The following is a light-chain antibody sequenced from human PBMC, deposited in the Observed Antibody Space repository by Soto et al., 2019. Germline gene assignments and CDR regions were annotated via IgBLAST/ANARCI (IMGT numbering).Light chain of an antibody. Sequence: DIQMTQSPSTLSAAVGDRVTITCRASQSISSWLAWYQQQPGKAPTLLIYKASSLQSGVPSRFSGSGSGTDFTLTSSSLQPDDFATYYCQQYNSWPLTFGGGNKVEIK. CDR1: QSISSW. V-gene: IGKV1-5*03. CDR2: KAS. J-gene: IGKJ4*01. CDR3: QQYNSWPLT.